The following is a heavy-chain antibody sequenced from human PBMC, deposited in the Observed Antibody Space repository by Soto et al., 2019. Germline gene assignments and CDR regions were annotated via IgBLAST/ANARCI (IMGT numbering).Heavy chain of an antibody. Sequence: ASVKVSCEASGYTFTSYGISWVRQTPGQGLEWMGWISAYNGNTNYAQKLQGRVTMTTDTSTSTAYMELRSLRSDDTAVYYCAIRPAYSSSWSYWGQGTLVTVSS. CDR1: GYTFTSYG. J-gene: IGHJ4*02. CDR2: ISAYNGNT. V-gene: IGHV1-18*04. CDR3: AIRPAYSSSWSY. D-gene: IGHD6-13*01.